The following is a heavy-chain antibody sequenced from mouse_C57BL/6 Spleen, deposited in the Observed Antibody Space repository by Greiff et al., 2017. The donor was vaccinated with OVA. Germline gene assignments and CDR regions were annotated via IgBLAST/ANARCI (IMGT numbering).Heavy chain of an antibody. J-gene: IGHJ3*01. CDR3: AKTAQATSAWFAY. CDR1: GFNIKNTY. CDR2: IDPANGNT. Sequence: VQLQQSGAELVKPGASVKLSCTASGFNIKNTYMHWVKQRPEQGLEWIGRIDPANGNTKYAPKFQGKATITADTSSNTAYLQLSSLTSEDTAIYYCAKTAQATSAWFAYWGQGTLVTVSA. D-gene: IGHD3-2*02. V-gene: IGHV14-3*01.